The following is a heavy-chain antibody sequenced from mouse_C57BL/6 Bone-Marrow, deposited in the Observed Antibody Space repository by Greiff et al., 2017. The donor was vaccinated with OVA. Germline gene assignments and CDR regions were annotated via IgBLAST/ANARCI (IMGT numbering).Heavy chain of an antibody. Sequence: QVQLQQPGAELVRPGTSVKLSCKASGYTFTSYWMHWVKQRPGQGLEWIGVIDPSDSYTNYNQKFKGKATLTVDTSSSTAYMQLSSLTSEDSAVYYCARLEFGSFAYWGQGTLVTVSA. CDR1: GYTFTSYW. J-gene: IGHJ3*01. CDR3: ARLEFGSFAY. CDR2: IDPSDSYT. D-gene: IGHD3-1*01. V-gene: IGHV1-59*01.